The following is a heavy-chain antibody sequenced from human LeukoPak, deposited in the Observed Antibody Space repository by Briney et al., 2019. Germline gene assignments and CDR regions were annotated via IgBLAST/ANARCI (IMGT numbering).Heavy chain of an antibody. Sequence: GGSLRLSCAASGFTFSSYGMHWVRQAPGKGLEWVAVISYDGSNKYYADSVKGRFTISRDNSKNTLYLQMNSLRAEDTAVYYCAKVLLRLRELSPFDYWGQGTLVTVSS. CDR1: GFTFSSYG. CDR2: ISYDGSNK. V-gene: IGHV3-30*18. J-gene: IGHJ4*02. CDR3: AKVLLRLRELSPFDY. D-gene: IGHD3-16*02.